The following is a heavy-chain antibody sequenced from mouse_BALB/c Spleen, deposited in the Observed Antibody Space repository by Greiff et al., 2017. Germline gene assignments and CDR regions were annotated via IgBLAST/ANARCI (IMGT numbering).Heavy chain of an antibody. CDR1: GYTFTSYW. D-gene: IGHD1-1*01. J-gene: IGHJ2*01. CDR2: INPSNGRT. CDR3: ARWDYYGSSYVFDY. V-gene: IGHV1S81*02. Sequence: VQLQQPGAELVKPGASVKLSCKASGYTFTSYWMHWVKQRPGQGLEWIGEINPSNGRTNYNEKFKSKATLTVDKSSSTAYMQLSSLTSEDSAVYYCARWDYYGSSYVFDYWGQGTTLTVSS.